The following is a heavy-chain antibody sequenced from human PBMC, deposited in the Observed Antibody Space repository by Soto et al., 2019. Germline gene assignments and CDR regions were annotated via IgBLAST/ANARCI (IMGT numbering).Heavy chain of an antibody. V-gene: IGHV4-31*03. D-gene: IGHD3-10*02. CDR1: GASITSGNYY. Sequence: QVQLQESGPGLVKPSQTLSLTCTVSGASITSGNYYWSWIRQYAGKGLEWVGYIYHGGISYYNPPLQSRATLSVNTSKNQVFLKLSSMTAADTVVYYCAQVDPDGYYVAWGQGTLVTVSS. CDR2: IYHGGIS. J-gene: IGHJ5*02. CDR3: AQVDPDGYYVA.